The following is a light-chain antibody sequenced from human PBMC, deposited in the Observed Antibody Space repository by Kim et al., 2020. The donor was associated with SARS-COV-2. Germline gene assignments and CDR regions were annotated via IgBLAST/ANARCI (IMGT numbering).Light chain of an antibody. V-gene: IGKV3-11*01. Sequence: SRGERDTLSCRASQSVGSYLAWYQQKPGQAPRLLIYDASNRATGIPARFSGSGSGTDFTLTISSLEPEDFAVYYCQQRSNWPPLTFGGGTKVDIK. CDR1: QSVGSY. CDR2: DAS. J-gene: IGKJ4*01. CDR3: QQRSNWPPLT.